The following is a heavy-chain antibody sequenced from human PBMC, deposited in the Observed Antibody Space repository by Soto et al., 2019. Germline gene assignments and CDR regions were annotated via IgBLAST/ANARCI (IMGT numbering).Heavy chain of an antibody. Sequence: QVQLVQSGAAVKKPGSSVKVSCKASGGTFSSYAISWVRQAPGQGLEWMGGIIPIFGTANYAQKFQGRVTITADESTSTAYMELSSLRSEDTAVYYCARGGIQLWSTPYYGMDVWGQGTTVTVSS. D-gene: IGHD5-18*01. J-gene: IGHJ6*02. CDR2: IIPIFGTA. V-gene: IGHV1-69*12. CDR1: GGTFSSYA. CDR3: ARGGIQLWSTPYYGMDV.